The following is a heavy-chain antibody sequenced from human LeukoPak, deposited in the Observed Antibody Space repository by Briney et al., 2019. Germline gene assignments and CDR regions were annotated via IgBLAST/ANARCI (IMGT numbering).Heavy chain of an antibody. J-gene: IGHJ4*02. V-gene: IGHV3-21*01. Sequence: PGGSLRLSCAASGFTFSSYSMNWVRQAPGKGLEWVSSISSSSSYIYYADSVKGRFTISRDNAKNSLYLQMNSLRAEDTAVYYCARAKLPIDSGSYYGVGYYFDYWGQGTLVTVSS. D-gene: IGHD1-26*01. CDR1: GFTFSSYS. CDR2: ISSSSSYI. CDR3: ARAKLPIDSGSYYGVGYYFDY.